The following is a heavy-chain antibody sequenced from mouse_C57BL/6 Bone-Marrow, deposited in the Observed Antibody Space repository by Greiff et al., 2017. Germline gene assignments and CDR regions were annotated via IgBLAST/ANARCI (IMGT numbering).Heavy chain of an antibody. J-gene: IGHJ2*01. V-gene: IGHV14-4*01. Sequence: DVKLQESGAELVRPGASVKLSCTASGYNIKDDYMNWVKQRPEQGLEWIGWIDPENGDTEYASKFQGKATITADTSSNTAYLQLSSLTSEDSAVYYCTTGYGNYGFDGWGQSTTRTVSS. CDR1: GYNIKDDY. CDR3: TTGYGNYGFDG. CDR2: IDPENGDT. D-gene: IGHD2-1*01.